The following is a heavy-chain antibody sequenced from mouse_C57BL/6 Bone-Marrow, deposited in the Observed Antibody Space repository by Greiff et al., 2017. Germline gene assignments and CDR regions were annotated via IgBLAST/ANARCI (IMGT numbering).Heavy chain of an antibody. J-gene: IGHJ4*01. CDR3: ARESPYYAMDY. CDR2: IDPSDSYT. Sequence: QVQLKESGAELVMPGASVKLSCKASGYTFTSYWMHWVKQRPGQGLEWIGEIDPSDSYTNYNQKFKGKSTLTVDKSSSPAYMQLSSLTSEDSAVYYCARESPYYAMDYWGQGTSVTVSS. V-gene: IGHV1-69*01. CDR1: GYTFTSYW.